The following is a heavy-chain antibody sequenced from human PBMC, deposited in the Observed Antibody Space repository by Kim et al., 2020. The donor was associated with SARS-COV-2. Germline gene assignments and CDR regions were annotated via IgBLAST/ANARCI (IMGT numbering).Heavy chain of an antibody. CDR2: IYPDDSDT. CDR1: GYSFTSYW. D-gene: IGHD5-12*01. Sequence: GESLKISCKASGYSFTSYWIGWVRQMPGKGLEWMGIIYPDDSDTRYSPSFQGQVTISADKSISTAYLQWSDLKATDPAIYYCARHGDGYAYSFDFWGQG. CDR3: ARHGDGYAYSFDF. V-gene: IGHV5-51*01. J-gene: IGHJ4*02.